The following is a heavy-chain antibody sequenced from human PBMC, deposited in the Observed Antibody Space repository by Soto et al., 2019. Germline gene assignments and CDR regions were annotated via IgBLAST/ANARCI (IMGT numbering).Heavy chain of an antibody. CDR1: GGAFSSYA. CDR3: ARDLSKLLSFAGDPPNDAFDI. D-gene: IGHD1-26*01. CDR2: IIPIFGTA. V-gene: IGHV1-69*13. J-gene: IGHJ3*02. Sequence: GASVKVSCKASGGAFSSYAISWVRQAPGQGLEWMGGIIPIFGTANYAQKFQGRVTITADESTSTAYMELSSLRSEGTAVYYCARDLSKLLSFAGDPPNDAFDIWGQGTMVTVSS.